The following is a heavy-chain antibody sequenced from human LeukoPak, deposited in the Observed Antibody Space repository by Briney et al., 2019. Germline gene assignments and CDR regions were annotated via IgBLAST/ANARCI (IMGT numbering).Heavy chain of an antibody. CDR2: IYYSGST. CDR1: GGSISNGGYY. CDR3: ARGDTAMVTFDY. V-gene: IGHV4-31*03. J-gene: IGHJ4*02. D-gene: IGHD5-18*01. Sequence: SQTLSLTCTVSGGSISNGGYYWSWIRQHPGKGLEWIGYIYYSGSTYYNPSLKSRVTISVDTSKNQFSLKLSSVTAADTAVYYCARGDTAMVTFDYWGQGTLVTASS.